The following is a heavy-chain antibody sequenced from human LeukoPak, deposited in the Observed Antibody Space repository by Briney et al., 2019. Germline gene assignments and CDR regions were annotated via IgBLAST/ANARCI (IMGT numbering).Heavy chain of an antibody. J-gene: IGHJ6*02. Sequence: GGSLRLSCAASGFTFSSYSMNWVRQAPGKGLEWVSSISSSSSYIYYADSVKGRFTISRDNSKNTLYLQMNSLRAEDTAVYYCAKDTDGDYGYYGMDVWGQGTTVTVSS. D-gene: IGHD4-17*01. CDR2: ISSSSSYI. CDR3: AKDTDGDYGYYGMDV. CDR1: GFTFSSYS. V-gene: IGHV3-21*01.